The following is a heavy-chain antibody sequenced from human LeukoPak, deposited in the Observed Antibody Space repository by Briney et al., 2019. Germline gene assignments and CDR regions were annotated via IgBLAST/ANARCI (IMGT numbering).Heavy chain of an antibody. J-gene: IGHJ4*02. CDR2: MNPNSGNT. CDR1: GYTFTSYV. V-gene: IGHV1-8*01. Sequence: ASVKVSCKASGYTFTSYVINWVRQATGQGLEWMGWMNPNSGNTGYAQKFQGRVTMTRNTSISTAYMELSSLRSEDTAVYYCARRHYYYENNYDYWGQGTLVTVSS. CDR3: ARRHYYYENNYDY. D-gene: IGHD3-22*01.